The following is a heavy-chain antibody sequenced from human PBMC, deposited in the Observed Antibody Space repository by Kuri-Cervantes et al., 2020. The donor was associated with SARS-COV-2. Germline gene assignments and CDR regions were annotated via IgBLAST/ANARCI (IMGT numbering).Heavy chain of an antibody. CDR1: GGTFSSYA. D-gene: IGHD2-2*02. CDR2: INPNSGGT. CDR3: AREGDYQLLYSSGIYYYGMDV. V-gene: IGHV1-2*02. Sequence: ASVKVSCKASGGTFSSYAISWVRQAPGQGLEWMGWINPNSGGTNYAQKFQGRVTMTRDTSISTAYMELSRLRSDDTAVYYCAREGDYQLLYSSGIYYYGMDVWGQGTTVTVSS. J-gene: IGHJ6*02.